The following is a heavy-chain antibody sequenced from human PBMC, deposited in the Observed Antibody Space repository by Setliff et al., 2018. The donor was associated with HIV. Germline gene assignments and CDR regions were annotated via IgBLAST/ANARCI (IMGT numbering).Heavy chain of an antibody. CDR1: GYSFISYW. D-gene: IGHD2-15*01. J-gene: IGHJ4*02. CDR2: IYPGDSNT. V-gene: IGHV5-51*01. CDR3: VRRDYGGGNFDY. Sequence: PGESLKISCKGSGYSFISYWIGWVRQMPGKGLEWMGIIYPGDSNTKYSPSFQGQVTLSVDKSISTAYLKWSSLKASDTAMYYCVRRDYGGGNFDYWGQGTLVTVSS.